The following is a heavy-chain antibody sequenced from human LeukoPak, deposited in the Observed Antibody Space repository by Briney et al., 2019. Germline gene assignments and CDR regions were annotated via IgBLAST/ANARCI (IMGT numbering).Heavy chain of an antibody. J-gene: IGHJ4*02. V-gene: IGHV3-74*03. D-gene: IGHD3-10*01. Sequence: GGSLRLSCAAPGFTLSSYWVHWVRQPPGKGLMWLSRTNEDGSYAEFADSVKGRFTISRDNAKNTVYLQMNSLRTEDTAVYFCGRINYNGDYWGRGTLVTVSS. CDR2: TNEDGSYA. CDR1: GFTLSSYW. CDR3: GRINYNGDY.